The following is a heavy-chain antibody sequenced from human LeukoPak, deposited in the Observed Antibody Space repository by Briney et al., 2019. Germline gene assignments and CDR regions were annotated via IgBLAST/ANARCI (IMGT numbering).Heavy chain of an antibody. Sequence: PGGSLRLSCAASGFTFSNYGMHWVRQAPGKGLDWVSFIRSDGGGEFYADYVKGRFTISRDNSKNTLYLQMNSLRPEDTAIYYCAKGQAGGWGQGTLVTVSS. CDR3: AKGQAGG. CDR1: GFTFSNYG. CDR2: IRSDGGGE. D-gene: IGHD4-23*01. J-gene: IGHJ4*02. V-gene: IGHV3-30*02.